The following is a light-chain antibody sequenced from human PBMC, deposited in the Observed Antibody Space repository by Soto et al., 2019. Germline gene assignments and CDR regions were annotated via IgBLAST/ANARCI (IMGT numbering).Light chain of an antibody. J-gene: IGKJ5*01. CDR2: LTS. Sequence: EIVLTQSPAPLSSFPGDRVTLSCRASQAVNTRLAWYQHKPGQAPRLLIYLTSNRAAGIPARFSGSGSETDFTLTISSLQSEDFAVYYCQQFHNWPPITFGQGTRLEIK. CDR1: QAVNTR. V-gene: IGKV3D-15*01. CDR3: QQFHNWPPIT.